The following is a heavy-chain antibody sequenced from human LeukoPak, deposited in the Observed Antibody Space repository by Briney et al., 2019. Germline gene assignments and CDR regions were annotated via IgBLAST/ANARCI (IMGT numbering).Heavy chain of an antibody. CDR1: GFTLGHYA. CDR3: TRVYSSGWYRIIDY. V-gene: IGHV3-49*04. CDR2: IRSKSYGGTT. J-gene: IGHJ4*02. Sequence: GRSLRLSCTASGFTLGHYAMSWVRQAPGKGREGVGFIRSKSYGGTTEYAASVKGRFTISRDDSKSIAYLQMNSLKTEDTAVYYCTRVYSSGWYRIIDYWGQGTLVTVSS. D-gene: IGHD6-19*01.